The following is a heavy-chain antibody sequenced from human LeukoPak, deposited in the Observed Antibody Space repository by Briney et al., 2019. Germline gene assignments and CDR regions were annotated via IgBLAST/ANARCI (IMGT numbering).Heavy chain of an antibody. J-gene: IGHJ4*02. CDR3: AKARFLECLSQYYFDY. CDR1: GFTFSSYG. D-gene: IGHD3-3*01. V-gene: IGHV3-30*02. CDR2: IRYDGSNK. Sequence: GGSLRLSCAASGFTFSSYGMHWVRQAPGKGLEWVAFIRYDGSNKYYADSVKGRFTISRDNSKNTLYLQMNSLRAEDTAVYYCAKARFLECLSQYYFDYWGKGPLVTASS.